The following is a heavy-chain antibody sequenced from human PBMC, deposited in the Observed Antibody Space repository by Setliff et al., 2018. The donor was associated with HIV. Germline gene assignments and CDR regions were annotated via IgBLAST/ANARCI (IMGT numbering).Heavy chain of an antibody. J-gene: IGHJ4*02. CDR2: INHSGST. Sequence: PSETLSLTCAVYGGSFSGYYWSWIRQPPGKGLEWIGEINHSGSTNYNPSLKSRVTISVDTSKNQFSLKLSSVTAADTAVYYCARENWNWRFDFWGQGTLVTVSS. D-gene: IGHD1-7*01. V-gene: IGHV4-34*01. CDR1: GGSFSGYY. CDR3: ARENWNWRFDF.